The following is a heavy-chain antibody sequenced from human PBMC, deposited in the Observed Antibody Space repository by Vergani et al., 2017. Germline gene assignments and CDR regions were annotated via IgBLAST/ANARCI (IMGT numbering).Heavy chain of an antibody. V-gene: IGHV3-15*01. J-gene: IGHJ4*02. CDR3: SRGRGYSFGYSDY. CDR2: IKSQADGGTT. Sequence: EVHLVESGGSVVKPGGSLRLSCAASGFTFSDTWMSWLRQSPGKGLEWLGRIKSQADGGTTEFATPVKPRFSISRDDSKRLAYLQLSGLKTEDTAVYFCSRGRGYSFGYSDYWGQGTLVTVSS. D-gene: IGHD5-18*01. CDR1: GFTFSDTW.